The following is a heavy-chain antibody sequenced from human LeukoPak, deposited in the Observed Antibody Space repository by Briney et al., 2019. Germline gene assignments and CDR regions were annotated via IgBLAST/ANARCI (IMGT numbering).Heavy chain of an antibody. J-gene: IGHJ4*02. CDR2: ISSNGGST. Sequence: GGSLRLSCAASGFTFSSYSMNWVRQAPGKGLEYVSAISSNGGSTYYADSVKGRFTISRDNSKNTLYLQMSSLRAEDTAVYYCVKGYCSSISCYGDYWGQGTLVTFSS. V-gene: IGHV3-64D*09. D-gene: IGHD2-2*01. CDR3: VKGYCSSISCYGDY. CDR1: GFTFSSYS.